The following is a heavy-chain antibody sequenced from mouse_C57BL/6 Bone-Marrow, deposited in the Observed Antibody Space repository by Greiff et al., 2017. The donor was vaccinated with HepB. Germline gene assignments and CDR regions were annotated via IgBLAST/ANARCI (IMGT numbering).Heavy chain of an antibody. CDR1: GFNIKDDY. Sequence: EVQLQQSGAELVRPGASVKLSCTASGFNIKDDYMHWVKQRPEQGLEWIGWIDPENGDTEYASKFQGKATITADTSSNTAYLQLSSRTSEDTAVYYCTTRGRDCSYYFDYWGQGTTLTVSS. V-gene: IGHV14-4*01. CDR2: IDPENGDT. D-gene: IGHD2-12*01. J-gene: IGHJ2*01. CDR3: TTRGRDCSYYFDY.